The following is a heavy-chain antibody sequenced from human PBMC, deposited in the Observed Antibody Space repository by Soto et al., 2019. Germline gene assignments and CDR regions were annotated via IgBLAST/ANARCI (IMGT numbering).Heavy chain of an antibody. CDR1: GYTFTNYD. CDR2: MNPDSGNT. CDR3: ARGRFRRTWFDP. D-gene: IGHD3-16*01. Sequence: QVQLVQSGAEVKKPGASVKVSCKASGYTFTNYDIHWVRQATGQGLEWMGWMNPDSGNTGQSKQLQGTDTMTRDTSISTAYMEMSSLRSDDTAVYYCARGRFRRTWFDPWGQGTLVTVSS. J-gene: IGHJ5*02. V-gene: IGHV1-8*01.